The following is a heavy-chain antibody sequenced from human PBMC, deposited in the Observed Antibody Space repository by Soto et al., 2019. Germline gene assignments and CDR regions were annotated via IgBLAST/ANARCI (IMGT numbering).Heavy chain of an antibody. V-gene: IGHV3-23*01. Sequence: GGSLRLSCEASGFIFSTYSMTWVRQVPGKGLEWFAAVSPSADSTYYADSLKGRLTISRDNSKNTVFLQMNSLSADDTGLYYCVKEPDVWGQGISVTVSS. CDR2: VSPSADST. CDR3: VKEPDV. CDR1: GFIFSTYS. J-gene: IGHJ6*02.